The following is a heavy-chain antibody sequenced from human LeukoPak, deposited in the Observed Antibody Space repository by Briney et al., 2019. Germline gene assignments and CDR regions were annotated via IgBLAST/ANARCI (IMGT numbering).Heavy chain of an antibody. Sequence: ASVKVSCKVSGYTLTELSMHWVRQAPGKGLEWMGGFGPEDGETIYAQKFQGRVTMTEDTSTDTAYMELSSLRSEDTAVYYCATGGDYGDYVAYYWGQGTLVTVSS. CDR1: GYTLTELS. D-gene: IGHD4-17*01. J-gene: IGHJ4*02. CDR3: ATGGDYGDYVAYY. V-gene: IGHV1-24*01. CDR2: FGPEDGET.